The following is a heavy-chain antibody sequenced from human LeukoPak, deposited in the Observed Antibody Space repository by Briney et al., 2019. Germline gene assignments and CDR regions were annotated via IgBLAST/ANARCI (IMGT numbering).Heavy chain of an antibody. CDR2: IRYDGSNK. J-gene: IGHJ3*02. CDR1: GFTFSSYG. V-gene: IGHV3-30*02. CDR3: AKEKPLSHGAFDI. Sequence: TGGSLRLSCAASGFTFSSYGMHWVRQAPDKGLEWVAFIRYDGSNKYYADSVKGRFTISRDNSKNTLYLQMNSLRAEDTAVYYCAKEKPLSHGAFDIWGQGTMVTVSS.